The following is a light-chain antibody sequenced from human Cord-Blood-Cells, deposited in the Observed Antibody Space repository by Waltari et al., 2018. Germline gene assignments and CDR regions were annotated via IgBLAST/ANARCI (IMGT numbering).Light chain of an antibody. CDR1: SSDVGGYNY. CDR3: SSYTSSSTWV. J-gene: IGLJ3*02. CDR2: DVS. Sequence: QSALTQPASVSGSPGQSITISCTGTSSDVGGYNYVSWYQQHPGKAPKLIIYDVSNRPSGVSNRFSGSKSGNTASLTISELQAEDEADYYCSSYTSSSTWVFGGGTKLTVL. V-gene: IGLV2-14*03.